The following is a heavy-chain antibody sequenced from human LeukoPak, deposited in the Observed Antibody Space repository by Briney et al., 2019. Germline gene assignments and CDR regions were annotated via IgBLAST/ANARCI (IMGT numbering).Heavy chain of an antibody. CDR3: ARELGRLVDF. V-gene: IGHV4-34*09. CDR2: SYGST. J-gene: IGHJ4*02. D-gene: IGHD3-9*01. CDR1: GGSFSGYY. Sequence: SETLSLTCAVYGGSFSGYYWSWIRQPPGEGLEWIGYSYGSTNYNPSLKSRVTISVDTSKNQFSLKLTSVTAADTAVYYCARELGRLVDFWGQGTLVTVS.